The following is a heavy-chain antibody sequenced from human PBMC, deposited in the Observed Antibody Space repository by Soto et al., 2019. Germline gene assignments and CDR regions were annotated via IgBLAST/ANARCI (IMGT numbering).Heavy chain of an antibody. J-gene: IGHJ6*02. CDR2: ISHSGST. CDR1: GADINSGGFT. V-gene: IGHV4-31*03. D-gene: IGHD3-16*02. Sequence: SETLSLTCSVSGADINSGGFTCTWIRQHAGKGLELLGYISHSGSTDYNPSLKSRLSISGDTSKNHFSLTLTSVTAADAAVYYCATIGVSGYLAVWGQGTTVTVSS. CDR3: ATIGVSGYLAV.